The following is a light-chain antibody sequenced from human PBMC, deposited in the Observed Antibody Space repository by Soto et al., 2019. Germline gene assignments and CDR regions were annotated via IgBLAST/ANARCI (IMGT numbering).Light chain of an antibody. CDR3: QQYVNLPYT. CDR1: QDLTTF. CDR2: DTT. J-gene: IGKJ2*01. Sequence: DIPMTQSPTSLASSVGDRVTLTGQARQDLTTFLHWYQQKPGEAPKLLIYDTTTLEAGVPSRFSGGGSGTDFTFTINGLQPEDAAIYSCQQYVNLPYTFGPGTKLEIK. V-gene: IGKV1-33*01.